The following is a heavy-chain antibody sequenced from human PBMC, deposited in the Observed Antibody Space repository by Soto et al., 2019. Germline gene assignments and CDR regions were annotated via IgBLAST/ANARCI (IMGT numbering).Heavy chain of an antibody. Sequence: EGSLGLSCAVSGITFSSHAMSWVRQAPGKGLEWVSAISGSGGSTYYADSVKGRFTISRDNSKNTLYLQMNSLRAEDTAVYYSAKGATQFDYWGQGTLVTVSS. D-gene: IGHD1-26*01. CDR2: ISGSGGST. CDR1: GITFSSHA. J-gene: IGHJ4*02. CDR3: AKGATQFDY. V-gene: IGHV3-23*01.